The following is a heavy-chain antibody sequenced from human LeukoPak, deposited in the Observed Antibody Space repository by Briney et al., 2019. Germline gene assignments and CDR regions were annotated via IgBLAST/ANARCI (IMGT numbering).Heavy chain of an antibody. V-gene: IGHV4-4*07. CDR2: IYTSGST. J-gene: IGHJ5*02. CDR1: GGSISSYY. CDR3: ARDKGVSADNWFDP. D-gene: IGHD3-22*01. Sequence: SETLSLTCTVPGGSISSYYWSWIRQPAGKGLEWIGRIYTSGSTNYNPSLKSRVTMSVDTSKNQFSLKLSSVTAADTAVYYCARDKGVSADNWFDPWGQGTLVTVSS.